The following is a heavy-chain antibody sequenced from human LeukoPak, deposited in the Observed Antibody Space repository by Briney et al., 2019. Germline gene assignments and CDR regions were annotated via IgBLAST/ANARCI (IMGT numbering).Heavy chain of an antibody. J-gene: IGHJ4*02. V-gene: IGHV3-48*04. CDR2: ISSSSSSTI. CDR1: GFTFSSYS. Sequence: GGSLRLSCAASGFTFSSYSMDWVRQAPGKGLEWVSYISSSSSSTIYYAASVKGRFTISRDNAKNSLHLQMYSLRAEDTAIYYCARYRGSGYSLDYWGQGNLVTVSS. D-gene: IGHD3-3*01. CDR3: ARYRGSGYSLDY.